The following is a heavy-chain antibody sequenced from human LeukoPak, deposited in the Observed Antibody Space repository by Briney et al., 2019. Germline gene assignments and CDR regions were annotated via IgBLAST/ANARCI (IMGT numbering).Heavy chain of an antibody. D-gene: IGHD2-8*01. CDR1: GFTFSNYA. J-gene: IGHJ3*02. CDR3: EMILVGDTNGPLDI. V-gene: IGHV3-23*01. Sequence: GGSLRPSCAGSGFTFSNYAMSWVRQAPGKGPEWVSSLSRSGATFYADSVKGRFTISRDVSTNTLYLQMDSLRAEDTALYYCEMILVGDTNGPLDIWGQGTMVTVSS. CDR2: LSRSGAT.